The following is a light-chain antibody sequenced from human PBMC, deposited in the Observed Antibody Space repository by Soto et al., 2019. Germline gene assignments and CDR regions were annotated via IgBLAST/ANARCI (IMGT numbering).Light chain of an antibody. CDR1: QSINKW. V-gene: IGKV1-5*01. CDR2: DAA. CDR3: HQRQSWPRT. Sequence: IQMTQSPSTLSASVGDRVTITCRASQSINKWVAWFQQKSGRAPKLLIYDAATLQSGVPSRFSGTGSGTDFSLTISSLQPEDFAIYYCHQRQSWPRTFGQGTKVEIK. J-gene: IGKJ1*01.